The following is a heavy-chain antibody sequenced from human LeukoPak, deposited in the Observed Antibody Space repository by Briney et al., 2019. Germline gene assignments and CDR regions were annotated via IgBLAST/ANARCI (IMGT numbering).Heavy chain of an antibody. V-gene: IGHV1-69*13. J-gene: IGHJ4*02. CDR1: GYTFTSYD. CDR2: IIPIFGTA. Sequence: ASVKVSCKASGYTFTSYDINWVRQAPGQGLEWMGGIIPIFGTANYAQKFQGRVTITADESASTAYMELSSLRSEDTAVYYCARETAMGGGFDYWGQGTLVTVSS. CDR3: ARETAMGGGFDY. D-gene: IGHD5-18*01.